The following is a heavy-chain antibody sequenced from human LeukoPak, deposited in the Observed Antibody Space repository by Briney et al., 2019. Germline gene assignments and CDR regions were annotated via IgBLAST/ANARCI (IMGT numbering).Heavy chain of an antibody. V-gene: IGHV3-23*01. D-gene: IGHD3-10*01. Sequence: GGSLRLSCAASGFTFSSYAMSWVRQAPGKGLEWVSAISGSGGSTYYADSVKGRFTISRDNSKNTLYLQMNSLRAEDTAVYYCAKDAGGTMVRGYYFDYWGQGTLVTVSS. CDR2: ISGSGGST. CDR1: GFTFSSYA. CDR3: AKDAGGTMVRGYYFDY. J-gene: IGHJ4*02.